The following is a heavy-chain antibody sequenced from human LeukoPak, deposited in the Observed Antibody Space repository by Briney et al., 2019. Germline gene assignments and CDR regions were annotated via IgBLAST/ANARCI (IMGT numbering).Heavy chain of an antibody. CDR3: ARHKGNCSGGSCPGVDFDY. CDR2: IYYSGST. J-gene: IGHJ4*02. Sequence: PSETLSLTCTVSGGSISSYYWSWIRQPPGKGLEWIGYIYYSGSTNYNPSLKSRVTISVDTSKNQFSLKLSSVTAADTAVYYCARHKGNCSGGSCPGVDFDYWGQGTLVTVSS. CDR1: GGSISSYY. D-gene: IGHD2-15*01. V-gene: IGHV4-59*08.